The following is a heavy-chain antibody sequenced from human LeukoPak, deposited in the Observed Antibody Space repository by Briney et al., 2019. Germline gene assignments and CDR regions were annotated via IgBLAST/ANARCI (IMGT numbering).Heavy chain of an antibody. V-gene: IGHV4-4*07. Sequence: SETLSLTCTVSGGSISSYYWSWIRQPAGKGLEWIGRIYTSGSTNYNPSLKSRVTMSVDTSKNQFSLKLSSVTAADTAVYYCASAGLGRSGYCTMGVCYNWAFDIWGQGTMVTVSS. D-gene: IGHD2-8*01. CDR3: ASAGLGRSGYCTMGVCYNWAFDI. CDR1: GGSISSYY. J-gene: IGHJ3*02. CDR2: IYTSGST.